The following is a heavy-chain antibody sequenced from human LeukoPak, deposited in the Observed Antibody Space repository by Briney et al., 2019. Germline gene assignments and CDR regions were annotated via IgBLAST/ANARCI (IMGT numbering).Heavy chain of an antibody. CDR1: GGTFSSYA. Sequence: ASVKVSCKASGGTFSSYAISWVRQAPGQGLEWMGGIIPIFGTANYAQKFQGRVTITADESTSTAYMELSSLRSEDTAVYYCARDRGWGYDSSGYYYPDAFDIWGQGTMVTVSS. D-gene: IGHD3-22*01. CDR2: IIPIFGTA. J-gene: IGHJ3*02. CDR3: ARDRGWGYDSSGYYYPDAFDI. V-gene: IGHV1-69*13.